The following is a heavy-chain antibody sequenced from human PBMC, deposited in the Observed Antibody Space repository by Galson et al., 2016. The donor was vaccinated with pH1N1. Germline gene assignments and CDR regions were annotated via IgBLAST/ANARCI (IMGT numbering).Heavy chain of an antibody. V-gene: IGHV1-69*05. D-gene: IGHD3-16*01. CDR1: GGSFSANS. CDR3: TRDGVGGKGEYFGF. CDR2: IVPMFRAA. Sequence: SVKVSCKGSGGSFSANSIAWVRQAPGQGLQWIGSIVPMFRAANYADKFQGRVTLTTDESTNTAYMEMSNLTSDDTAVYYCTRDGVGGKGEYFGFWGQGTLVTVSS. J-gene: IGHJ4*02.